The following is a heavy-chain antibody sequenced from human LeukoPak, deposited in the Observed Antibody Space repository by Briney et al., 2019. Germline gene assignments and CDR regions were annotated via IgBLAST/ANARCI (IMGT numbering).Heavy chain of an antibody. V-gene: IGHV3-11*01. CDR3: ARATRVTPNY. CDR1: GFTFRDYY. CDR2: IRSTGSST. J-gene: IGHJ4*02. D-gene: IGHD4-23*01. Sequence: GGSLRLSCTASGFTFRDYYVTWIRQAPGKGLEWVSYIRSTGSSTAYADSVKGRFTISRDNAKNSLYLQMSSLRAEDTAVYYCARATRVTPNYWGQGTLVTVSS.